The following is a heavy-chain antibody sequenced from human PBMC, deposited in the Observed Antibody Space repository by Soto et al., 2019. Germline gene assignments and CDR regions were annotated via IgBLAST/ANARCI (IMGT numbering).Heavy chain of an antibody. CDR2: IYYSGST. Sequence: QLQLQESGPGLVKPSETLSLTCTVSGGSISSSSYYWGWIRQPPGKGLEWIGSIYYSGSTYYNPSLKSRVTISVDTSKNQFSLKLSSVTAADTAVYYCAIHALLQDIVVVPAAATDAFDIWGQGTMVTVSS. D-gene: IGHD2-2*01. CDR1: GGSISSSSYY. J-gene: IGHJ3*02. V-gene: IGHV4-39*01. CDR3: AIHALLQDIVVVPAAATDAFDI.